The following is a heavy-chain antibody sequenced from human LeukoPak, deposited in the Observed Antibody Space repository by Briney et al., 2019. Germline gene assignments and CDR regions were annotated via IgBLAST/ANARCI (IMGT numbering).Heavy chain of an antibody. CDR3: VKGKGIAVTSLDY. V-gene: IGHV3-64D*06. CDR2: ISSNGGST. J-gene: IGHJ4*02. Sequence: GGSLRLSCSASGFIFSNYAMHWVRQAPGKGLEYVSAISSNGGSTYYTDSVKGRFTISRDNSKNTLYLQMSSLRAEDTAVYYCVKGKGIAVTSLDYWGQGTLVTASS. D-gene: IGHD6-19*01. CDR1: GFIFSNYA.